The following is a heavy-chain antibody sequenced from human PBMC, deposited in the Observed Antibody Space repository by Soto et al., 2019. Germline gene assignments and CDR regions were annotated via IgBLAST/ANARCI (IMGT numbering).Heavy chain of an antibody. CDR3: ASHSSHWPFFDF. V-gene: IGHV4-59*01. D-gene: IGHD6-13*01. CDR1: GGSISSYY. CDR2: IYYTGLS. Sequence: QVQLQESGPGLVKPSETLSLTCTVSGGSISSYYWSWIRQPPGMGLEWIGYIYYTGLSNSNPSLNSRVTMSVDTSKNQFSLKLSSVTAADTAVYYCASHSSHWPFFDFWGQGTLVTVSS. J-gene: IGHJ4*02.